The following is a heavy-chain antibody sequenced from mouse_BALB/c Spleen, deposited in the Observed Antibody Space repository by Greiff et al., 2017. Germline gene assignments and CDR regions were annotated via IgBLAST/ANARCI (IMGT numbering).Heavy chain of an antibody. CDR1: GYAFSSYW. D-gene: IGHD2-4*01. CDR2: IYPGDGDT. V-gene: IGHV1-80*01. CDR3: ARVITSLYYFDD. J-gene: IGHJ2*01. Sequence: VKLQESGAELVRPGSSVKISCKASGYAFSSYWMNWVKQRPGQGLEWIGQIYPGDGDTNYNGKFKGKATLTADKSSSTAYMQLSSLTSEDSAVYFCARVITSLYYFDDWGQGTTLTVSS.